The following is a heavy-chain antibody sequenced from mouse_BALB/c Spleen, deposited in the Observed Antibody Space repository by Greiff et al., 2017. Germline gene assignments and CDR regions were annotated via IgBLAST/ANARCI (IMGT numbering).Heavy chain of an antibody. CDR3: ARDRGYGNYVGAMDY. J-gene: IGHJ4*01. CDR1: GFTFSDYY. D-gene: IGHD2-10*02. V-gene: IGHV5-4*02. CDR2: ISDGGSYT. Sequence: EVQRVESGGGLVKPGGSLKLSCAASGFTFSDYYMYWVRQTPEKRLEWVATISDGGSYTYYPDSVKGRFTISRDNAKNNLYLQMSSLKSEDTAMYYCARDRGYGNYVGAMDYWGQGTSVTVSS.